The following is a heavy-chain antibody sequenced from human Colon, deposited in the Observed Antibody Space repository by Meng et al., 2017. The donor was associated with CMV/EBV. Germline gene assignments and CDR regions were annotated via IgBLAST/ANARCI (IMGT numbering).Heavy chain of an antibody. J-gene: IGHJ5*02. CDR3: ARDLQLSS. CDR2: ISGSGTTI. D-gene: IGHD5-18*01. CDR1: GFTFSNYY. Sequence: GGSLRLSCAASGFTFSNYYMYWVRQAPGKGLEWVAYISGSGTTIQHADSVKGRFTISRDNAKNSLSLHMTSLRADDTAVYYCARDLQLSSWGQGTLVT. V-gene: IGHV3-11*01.